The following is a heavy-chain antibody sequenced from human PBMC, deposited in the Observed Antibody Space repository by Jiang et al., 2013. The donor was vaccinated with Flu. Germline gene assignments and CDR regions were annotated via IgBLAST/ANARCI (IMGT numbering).Heavy chain of an antibody. J-gene: IGHJ3*02. D-gene: IGHD3-22*01. Sequence: SGAEVKVSCKASGYTFTSYGISWVRQAPGQGLEWMGWIIPIFGTANYAQKFQGRVTMTTDTSTSTAYMELRSLRSDDTAVYYCARDTGYYYDSSGPDDAFDIWGQGTMVTVSS. CDR3: ARDTGYYYDSSGPDDAFDI. CDR1: GYTFTSYG. V-gene: IGHV1-18*01. CDR2: IIPIFGTA.